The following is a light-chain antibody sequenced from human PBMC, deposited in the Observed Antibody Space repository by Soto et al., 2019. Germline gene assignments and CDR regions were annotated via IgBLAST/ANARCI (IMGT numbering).Light chain of an antibody. J-gene: IGKJ5*01. V-gene: IGKV3-11*01. CDR2: DAS. Sequence: IVFTQSPATLSLSTGERATVSCRASQSVGDYLAWYQQKTGQAPRLLIYDASNRAAGVPYRFRGSGSGTDFTLTISSVEPEDFGVYYCQQRSDWPPITFGQGTRLEIK. CDR3: QQRSDWPPIT. CDR1: QSVGDY.